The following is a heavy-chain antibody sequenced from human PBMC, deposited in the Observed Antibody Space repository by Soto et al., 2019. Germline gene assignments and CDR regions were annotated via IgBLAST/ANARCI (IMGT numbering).Heavy chain of an antibody. J-gene: IGHJ4*02. CDR1: EYTFTGYY. Sequence: GASVKVSCKASEYTFTGYYMHWVGQAPGQGLEWMGWINPNSGGTNYAQKFQGWVTMTRDTSISTAYMELSRLRSDDTAVYYCARSTIFGVVITLFDYWGQGTLVTVSS. V-gene: IGHV1-2*04. CDR2: INPNSGGT. D-gene: IGHD3-3*01. CDR3: ARSTIFGVVITLFDY.